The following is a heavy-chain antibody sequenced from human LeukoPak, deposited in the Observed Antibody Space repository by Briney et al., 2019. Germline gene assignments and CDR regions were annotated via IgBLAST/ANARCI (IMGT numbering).Heavy chain of an antibody. J-gene: IGHJ4*02. CDR1: GFTFSSYS. CDR2: ISSSSSYI. CDR3: ARDLSGVTGYTYGRGIDY. D-gene: IGHD5-18*01. Sequence: GGSLRLSCAASGFTFSSYSMNWVRQAPGKGLEWVSSISSSSSYIYYADSVKGRFTISRDNAKNSLHLQMSSLRAEDTAVYYCARDLSGVTGYTYGRGIDYWGQGTLVTVSS. V-gene: IGHV3-21*01.